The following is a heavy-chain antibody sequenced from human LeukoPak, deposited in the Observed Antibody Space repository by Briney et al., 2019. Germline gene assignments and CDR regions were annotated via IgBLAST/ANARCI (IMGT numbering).Heavy chain of an antibody. D-gene: IGHD5-24*01. V-gene: IGHV3-7*01. Sequence: GGSLRLSCGASGFTFSSHWMNWVRQAPGKGLEWVAIIKQDGNDKFYVDSVKGRFTISRDNVKNSLHLQMNSLRAEDTAVYYCAGGLGWVAYKWGQGTLVTVSS. CDR3: AGGLGWVAYK. CDR1: GFTFSSHW. CDR2: IKQDGNDK. J-gene: IGHJ4*02.